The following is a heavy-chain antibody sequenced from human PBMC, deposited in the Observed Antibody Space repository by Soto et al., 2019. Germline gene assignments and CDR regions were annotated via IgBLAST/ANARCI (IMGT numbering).Heavy chain of an antibody. CDR2: IWYDGSNK. J-gene: IGHJ4*02. Sequence: QVQLVESGGGVVQPGRSLRLSCAASGFTFSSYGMHWVRQAPGKGLEWVAVIWYDGSNKYYADSVKGRFTISRDNSKNTRYRQMNSLRAEDTDVYYCARSDYGDLRIFDYWGQGTLVTGSS. CDR1: GFTFSSYG. CDR3: ARSDYGDLRIFDY. V-gene: IGHV3-33*01. D-gene: IGHD4-17*01.